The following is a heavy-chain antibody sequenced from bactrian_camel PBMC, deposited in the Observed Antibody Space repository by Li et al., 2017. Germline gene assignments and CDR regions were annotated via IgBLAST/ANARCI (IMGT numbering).Heavy chain of an antibody. CDR3: AADNWRGYCSFKRGRVPSY. CDR1: ANTYDRKC. CDR2: ILSATGQT. V-gene: IGHV3-3*01. Sequence: HVQLVESGGGSVQAGGSLRLSSTASANTYDRKCLAWFRQAPGKEREGVAAILSATGQTHYADSAKGRFIMSQDNAKSSLVLQMNDLKPEDTAIYYCAADNWRGYCSFKRGRVPSYWGQGTQVTVS. J-gene: IGHJ4*01. D-gene: IGHD1*01.